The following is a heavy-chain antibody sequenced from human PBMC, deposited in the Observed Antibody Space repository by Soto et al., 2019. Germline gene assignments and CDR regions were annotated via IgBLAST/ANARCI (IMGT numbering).Heavy chain of an antibody. J-gene: IGHJ4*02. Sequence: SGPTLVNPTQPLTLTCTFSGFSLSTSGMCVSWIRQPPGKALEWLARIDWDEDKYYSTSLKTRLTISKDTSKNQVVLTMTNMDPVDTATYYCARIPLAYCGGDCYFDYWGQGTLVTVSS. CDR3: ARIPLAYCGGDCYFDY. CDR1: GFSLSTSGMC. V-gene: IGHV2-70*11. CDR2: IDWDEDK. D-gene: IGHD2-21*02.